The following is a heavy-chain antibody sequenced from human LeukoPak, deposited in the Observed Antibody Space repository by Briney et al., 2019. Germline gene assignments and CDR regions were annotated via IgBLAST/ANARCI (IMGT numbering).Heavy chain of an antibody. CDR1: GYTLTELS. Sequence: ASVKVSCKVSGYTLTELSMHWVRQAPGKGLEWMGGFDPEDGETIYAQKFQGRVTMTEDTSTDTAYMELSSLRSEDTAVYYCATDLRRGSYYQDYWGQGTLITVSS. V-gene: IGHV1-24*01. CDR2: FDPEDGET. CDR3: ATDLRRGSYYQDY. J-gene: IGHJ4*02. D-gene: IGHD1-26*01.